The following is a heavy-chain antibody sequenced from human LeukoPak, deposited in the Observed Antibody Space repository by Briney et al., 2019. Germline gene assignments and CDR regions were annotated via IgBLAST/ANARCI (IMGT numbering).Heavy chain of an antibody. CDR1: GFTFSSYG. V-gene: IGHV3-30*18. D-gene: IGHD3-10*01. J-gene: IGHJ3*02. Sequence: GGSLRLSCAASGFTFSSYGMHWVRQAPGKGLEWVAVISYDGSNKYYADSVKGRFTISRDNSKNTLYLQMNSLRAEDTAVYYCAKGGLWFGELSPLLRAFDIWGQGTMVTVSS. CDR3: AKGGLWFGELSPLLRAFDI. CDR2: ISYDGSNK.